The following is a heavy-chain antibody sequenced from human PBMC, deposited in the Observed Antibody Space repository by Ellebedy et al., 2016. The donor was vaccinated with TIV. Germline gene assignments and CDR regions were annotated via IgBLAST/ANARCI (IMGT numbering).Heavy chain of an antibody. Sequence: SETLSLXCAVSGGSISSGGYSWSWIRQPPGKGLEWIGYIYHSGSTYYNPSLKSRVTISVDRSKNQFSLKLSSVTAADTAVYYCARAMVRGVLNFDYWGQGTLVTVSS. CDR3: ARAMVRGVLNFDY. D-gene: IGHD3-10*01. V-gene: IGHV4-30-2*01. CDR2: IYHSGST. J-gene: IGHJ4*02. CDR1: GGSISSGGYS.